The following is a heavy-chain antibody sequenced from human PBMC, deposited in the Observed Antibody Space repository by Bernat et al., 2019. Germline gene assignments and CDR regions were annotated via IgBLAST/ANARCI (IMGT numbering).Heavy chain of an antibody. J-gene: IGHJ6*02. CDR1: GYTFTSYA. CDR3: ARSDGYNYQGRKRTSTYYYYGMDV. CDR2: INAGNGNT. D-gene: IGHD5-24*01. Sequence: QVQLVQSGAEVKKPGASVKVSCKASGYTFTSYAMHWVRQAPGQRLEWMGWINAGNGNTKYSQKFQGRVTITRDTSASTAYMELSSPRSEDTAVYYCARSDGYNYQGRKRTSTYYYYGMDVWGQGTTVTVSS. V-gene: IGHV1-3*01.